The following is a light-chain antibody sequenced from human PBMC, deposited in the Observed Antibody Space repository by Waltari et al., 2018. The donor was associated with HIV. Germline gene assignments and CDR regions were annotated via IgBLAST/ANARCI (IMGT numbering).Light chain of an antibody. Sequence: QLVLTQSPSASASLGASVKLTCTSSSGHTSNAIAWHQQQPEKGPRFLLKINTDGSHDRGDGIPDRFSGSSSGAERYLTISSLQSEDEADYYCQAWGAGIRVFGGGTKLTVL. CDR2: INTDGSH. V-gene: IGLV4-69*01. CDR3: QAWGAGIRV. CDR1: SGHTSNA. J-gene: IGLJ3*02.